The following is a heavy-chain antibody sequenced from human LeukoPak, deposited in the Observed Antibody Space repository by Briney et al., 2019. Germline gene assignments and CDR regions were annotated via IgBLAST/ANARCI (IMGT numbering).Heavy chain of an antibody. Sequence: ASVKVSCKASGYTFTSYDINWVRQATGQGLEWMGWMNPNSGNTGYAQKFQGRVTITRNTSISTAYMELSSLRSEDTAVYYCARAGLQRYFDWLLYRLGNDAFDIWGQGTMVTVSS. D-gene: IGHD3-9*01. J-gene: IGHJ3*02. V-gene: IGHV1-8*03. CDR2: MNPNSGNT. CDR1: GYTFTSYD. CDR3: ARAGLQRYFDWLLYRLGNDAFDI.